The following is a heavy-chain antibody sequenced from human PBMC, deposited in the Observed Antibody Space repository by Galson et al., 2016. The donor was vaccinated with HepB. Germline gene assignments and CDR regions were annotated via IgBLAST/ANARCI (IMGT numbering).Heavy chain of an antibody. V-gene: IGHV2-5*02. D-gene: IGHD4-17*01. CDR2: FYWDDDK. CDR1: GFSLSTSGVG. J-gene: IGHJ4*02. Sequence: PALVKPTQTLTLTCTFSGFSLSTSGVGVGWIRQPPGKALEWLALFYWDDDKRYSPSLKRRLTVTKDTSKNLVVLTMSNMNPVDTATYYCAHSENGDFVGYWGQGTLVIVSS. CDR3: AHSENGDFVGY.